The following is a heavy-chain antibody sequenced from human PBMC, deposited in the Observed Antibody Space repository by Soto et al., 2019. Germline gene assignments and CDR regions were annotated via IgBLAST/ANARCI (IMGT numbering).Heavy chain of an antibody. CDR1: GYTFTSYA. Sequence: QVQLVQSGAEVKKPGASVKVSCKASGYTFTSYAMHWVRQAPGQRLEWMGWINAGNGNTKYSQKFQGRVTITRDTSASTAYMELSSLRSEDTAVYYCARELDYVWGSYNYWGQGTLVTVSS. V-gene: IGHV1-3*01. J-gene: IGHJ4*02. CDR2: INAGNGNT. CDR3: ARELDYVWGSYNY. D-gene: IGHD3-16*01.